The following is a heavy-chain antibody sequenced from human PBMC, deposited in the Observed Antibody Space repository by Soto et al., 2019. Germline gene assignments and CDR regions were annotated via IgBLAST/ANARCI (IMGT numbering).Heavy chain of an antibody. CDR2: ISSSSSYI. D-gene: IGHD2-15*01. J-gene: IGHJ4*02. CDR1: GFTFSSYS. CDR3: ARETTYCSGGSCILKSSGHFDY. Sequence: GGSLRLSCAASGFTFSSYSMNWVRQAPGKGLEWVSSISSSSSYIYYADSVKGRFTISRDNAKNSLYLQMNSLRAEDTAVYYCARETTYCSGGSCILKSSGHFDYWGQGTLVTVSS. V-gene: IGHV3-21*01.